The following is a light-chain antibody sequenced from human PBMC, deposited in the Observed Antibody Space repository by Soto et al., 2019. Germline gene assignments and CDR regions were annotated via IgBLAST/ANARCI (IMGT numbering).Light chain of an antibody. CDR3: NQYGESPPT. V-gene: IGKV3-20*01. Sequence: EIVLTQSPGTLSLSPGERATLSCRASQSVRNTYLAWYQQKPGQAPRLLVSGASSRATGIPDRYSGSGSGTDCTLTINRLEPEDFAVYFCNQYGESPPTFGGGPRVEIK. CDR2: GAS. J-gene: IGKJ4*01. CDR1: QSVRNTY.